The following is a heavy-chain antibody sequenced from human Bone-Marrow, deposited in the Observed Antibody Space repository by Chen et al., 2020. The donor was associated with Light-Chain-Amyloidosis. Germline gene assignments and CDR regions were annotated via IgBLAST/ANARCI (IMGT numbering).Heavy chain of an antibody. Sequence: EVQLEQSGPEVKKPGKSLKISCKGSGYTFPNYWIGWVRQMPGKGLEWMGVIYPDASDARYSPSFEGQVTISADKSLTTASLQWRSLKASDTAMYYCARRRDGYNFDYWGQGTLVTVSS. D-gene: IGHD5-12*01. V-gene: IGHV5-51*01. J-gene: IGHJ4*02. CDR2: IYPDASDA. CDR1: GYTFPNYW. CDR3: ARRRDGYNFDY.